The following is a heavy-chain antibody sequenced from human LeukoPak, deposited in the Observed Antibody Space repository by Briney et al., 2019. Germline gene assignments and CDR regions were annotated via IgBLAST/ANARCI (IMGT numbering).Heavy chain of an antibody. CDR1: GYSISSGYY. J-gene: IGHJ3*02. D-gene: IGHD3-3*01. CDR3: ARHLTRYFWSGNDAFDI. Sequence: PSETLSLTCAVSGYSISSGYYWGWIRQPPGKGLEWIGSIYHSGSTYYNPSLKSRVTISVDTSKNQFSLKLSSVTAADTAVYYCARHLTRYFWSGNDAFDIWGQGTMVTVSS. CDR2: IYHSGST. V-gene: IGHV4-38-2*01.